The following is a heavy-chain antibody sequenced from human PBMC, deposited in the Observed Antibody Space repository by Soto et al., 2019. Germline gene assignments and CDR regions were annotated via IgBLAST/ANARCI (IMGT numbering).Heavy chain of an antibody. CDR2: IYWDDDK. CDR3: AHRQRHYSGSGTYYCYFDY. J-gene: IGHJ4*02. CDR1: GFSLSTSGVG. D-gene: IGHD3-10*01. V-gene: IGHV2-5*02. Sequence: PSQTLTLTCTFSGFSLSTSGVGVGWIRQPPGKALEWLALIYWDDDKRYSPSLKSRLTITKDTSKNQVVLTMTNMDPVDTATYYCAHRQRHYSGSGTYYCYFDYWGQGTLVTVSS.